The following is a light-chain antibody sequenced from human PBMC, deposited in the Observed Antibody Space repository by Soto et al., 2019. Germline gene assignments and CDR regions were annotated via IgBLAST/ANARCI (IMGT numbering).Light chain of an antibody. CDR1: RSISTY. V-gene: IGKV3-11*01. Sequence: ETVLTQSPATLSLSPGERATLSCRASRSISTYLAWYQQKPGQAPRLLIYEALNRATGIPARFSGSGSGTDFTLTINSLQPEDFATYYCQQLESYPSTFGGGTKVDIK. J-gene: IGKJ4*01. CDR3: QQLESYPST. CDR2: EAL.